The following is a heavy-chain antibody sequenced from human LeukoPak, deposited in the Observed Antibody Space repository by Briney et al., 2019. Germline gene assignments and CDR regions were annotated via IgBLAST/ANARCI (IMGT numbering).Heavy chain of an antibody. CDR3: ARDLVGAILGQQLEEDDY. Sequence: SVKVSCKASGGTFSSYAISWVRQAPGQGLEWMGGIIPIFGTANYAQKFQGKVTITADKSTSTAYMELSSLRSEDTAVYYCARDLVGAILGQQLEEDDYWGQGTLVTVSS. D-gene: IGHD6-13*01. V-gene: IGHV1-69*06. CDR1: GGTFSSYA. J-gene: IGHJ4*02. CDR2: IIPIFGTA.